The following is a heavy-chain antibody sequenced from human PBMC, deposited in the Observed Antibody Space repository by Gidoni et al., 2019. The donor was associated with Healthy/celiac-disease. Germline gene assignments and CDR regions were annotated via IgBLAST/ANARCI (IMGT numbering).Heavy chain of an antibody. J-gene: IGHJ6*02. CDR1: GYTFPGYY. V-gene: IGHV1-2*02. CDR3: AGRSSRTDYYYGMDV. D-gene: IGHD2-2*01. CDR2: INPNSGGT. Sequence: QVQLVQSGAEVKKPGASVKVACKASGYTFPGYYMHWVRQAPGQGLEWMGWINPNSGGTNYAQKFQGRVTMTREKSISTAYMELSRLRSDDTAVYYCAGRSSRTDYYYGMDVWGQGTTVTVSS.